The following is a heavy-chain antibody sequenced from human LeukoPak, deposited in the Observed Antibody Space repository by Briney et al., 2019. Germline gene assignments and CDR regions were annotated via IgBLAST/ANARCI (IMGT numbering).Heavy chain of an antibody. CDR3: ARGDYGSGSYWHHFDY. J-gene: IGHJ4*02. D-gene: IGHD3-10*01. Sequence: GASVKVSCKASGYTFNDNYLHWVRQAPGQGPEWMGLISPSGGSTDYAQKFQDRVTMTRDTSTSTVYMELSSLRSEDTAVYYCARGDYGSGSYWHHFDYWGQGTLVTVSS. V-gene: IGHV1-46*02. CDR1: GYTFNDNY. CDR2: ISPSGGST.